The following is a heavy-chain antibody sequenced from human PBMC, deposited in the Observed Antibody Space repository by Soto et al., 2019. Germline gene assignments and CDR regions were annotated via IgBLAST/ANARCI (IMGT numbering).Heavy chain of an antibody. CDR3: ARDRGGWGYGVDGMDV. Sequence: QVQLVESGGGVVQPGRSLRLSCAASGFTFSSYGMHWVRQAPGKGLEWVAVIWYDGSNKYYADSVKGRFTISRDNSKNTLYLQMNSLRAEDTAVYYCARDRGGWGYGVDGMDVWGQGTTVTVSS. CDR1: GFTFSSYG. CDR2: IWYDGSNK. J-gene: IGHJ6*02. V-gene: IGHV3-33*01. D-gene: IGHD3-16*01.